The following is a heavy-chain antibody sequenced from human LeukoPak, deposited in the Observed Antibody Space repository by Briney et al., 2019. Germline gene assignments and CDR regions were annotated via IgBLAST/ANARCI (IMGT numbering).Heavy chain of an antibody. CDR3: AGLLSLNWFDP. V-gene: IGHV5-51*01. CDR1: GYSFTSYW. J-gene: IGHJ5*02. Sequence: NAGESLKISCKGSGYSFTSYWIGWVRQMPGKGLEWMGIIYPGDSDTRYSPSFQGQVTIPADKSISTAYLQWSSLKASDTAMYYCAGLLSLNWFDPWGQGTLVTVSS. CDR2: IYPGDSDT.